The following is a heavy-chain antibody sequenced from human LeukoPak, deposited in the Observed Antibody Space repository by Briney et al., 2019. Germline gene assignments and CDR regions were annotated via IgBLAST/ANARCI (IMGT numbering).Heavy chain of an antibody. CDR3: ARDPGGYSYYYYGMDV. Sequence: GASVKVSCKASGYTFTGYYMHWVRQAPGQGLEWMGRIIPILGIANYAQKFQGRVTITADKSTSTAYMELSSLRSEDTAVYYCARDPGGYSYYYYGMDVWGQGTTVTVSS. J-gene: IGHJ6*02. D-gene: IGHD5-12*01. CDR2: IIPILGIA. CDR1: GYTFTGYY. V-gene: IGHV1-69*04.